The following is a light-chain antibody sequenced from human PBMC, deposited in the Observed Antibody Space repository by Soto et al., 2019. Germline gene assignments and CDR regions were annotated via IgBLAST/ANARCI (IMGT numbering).Light chain of an antibody. Sequence: EIVMTQSPATLSVSPGERATLSCRASQSVSSNLAWYQQKPGQAPRLLIYGASTRATGIPARFSGSGSGTEFTLTISSLQSEDSAVYYCHQYNYWPPETFGQGTKVDI. CDR1: QSVSSN. J-gene: IGKJ1*01. CDR2: GAS. V-gene: IGKV3-15*01. CDR3: HQYNYWPPET.